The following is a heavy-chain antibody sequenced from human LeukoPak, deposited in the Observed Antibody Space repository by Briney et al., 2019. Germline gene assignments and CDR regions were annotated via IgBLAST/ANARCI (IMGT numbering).Heavy chain of an antibody. D-gene: IGHD5-24*01. CDR2: INPNSGGT. J-gene: IGHJ6*02. Sequence: ASVKVSCTASGYTFTVYYMHWVRQAPGQGLEWMGWINPNSGGTNYAQKFQGWVTMTRDTSISTAYMELSRLRSDDTAVYYCARGDPYYYYGMDVWGQGTTVTVSS. CDR1: GYTFTVYY. V-gene: IGHV1-2*04. CDR3: ARGDPYYYYGMDV.